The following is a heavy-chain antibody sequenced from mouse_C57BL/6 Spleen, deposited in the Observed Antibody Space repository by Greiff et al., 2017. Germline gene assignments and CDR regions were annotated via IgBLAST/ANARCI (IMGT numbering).Heavy chain of an antibody. J-gene: IGHJ4*01. Sequence: QVQLQQSGPELVKPGASVKISCKASGYAFSSSWMNWVKQRPGKGLEWIGRIYPGDGDTNYNGKFKGKATLTADKSSSTAYMQLSRLTSEDSAVYFCAREGYYAMDYWGQGTSVTVSS. V-gene: IGHV1-82*01. CDR3: AREGYYAMDY. CDR2: IYPGDGDT. CDR1: GYAFSSSW.